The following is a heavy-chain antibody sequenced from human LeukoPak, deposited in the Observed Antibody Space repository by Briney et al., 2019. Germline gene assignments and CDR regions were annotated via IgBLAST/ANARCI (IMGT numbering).Heavy chain of an antibody. CDR2: INPNSGGT. V-gene: IGHV1-2*02. D-gene: IGHD2-21*01. J-gene: IGHJ6*03. Sequence: ASVKVSCKASGYTFTGYYMHWVRQAPGQGLEWMGWINPNSGGTDYAQKFQGRVTMTRDTSISTAYMELSRLRSDDTAVYYCASFCGGDCYYDYMDVWGKGTTVTVSS. CDR3: ASFCGGDCYYDYMDV. CDR1: GYTFTGYY.